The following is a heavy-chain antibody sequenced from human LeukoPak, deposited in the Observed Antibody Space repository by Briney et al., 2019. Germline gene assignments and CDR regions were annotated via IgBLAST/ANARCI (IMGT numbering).Heavy chain of an antibody. V-gene: IGHV3-23*01. J-gene: IGHJ4*02. D-gene: IGHD4-17*01. CDR1: GFSFSSSG. CDR3: ARAGAPSTVTPHY. Sequence: GGSLRLSCVASGFSFSSSGMSWVRQPPGKGPEWVAAITGSGSGTYYADSVKGRFTISRDNSKDTVYLQMNNLRVEDTAVYYCARAGAPSTVTPHYWGQGTLVTVSS. CDR2: ITGSGSGT.